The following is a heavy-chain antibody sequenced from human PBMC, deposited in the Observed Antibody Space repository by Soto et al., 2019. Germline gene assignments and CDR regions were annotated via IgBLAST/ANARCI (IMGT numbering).Heavy chain of an antibody. V-gene: IGHV3-23*01. D-gene: IGHD3-22*01. CDR1: GFTFSRYA. CDR2: LSGSGSGS. Sequence: DVQLLESGGALVQLGGSLRLSCAASGFTFSRYAMNWVRQAPGKGLEWVSTLSGSGSGSYYPDSLRGRFTISRDNSNNTLYLQMNNLRAEDTAVYYCAKAPISLDGSGYYFASFDYWGHGTRVTVSS. CDR3: AKAPISLDGSGYYFASFDY. J-gene: IGHJ4*01.